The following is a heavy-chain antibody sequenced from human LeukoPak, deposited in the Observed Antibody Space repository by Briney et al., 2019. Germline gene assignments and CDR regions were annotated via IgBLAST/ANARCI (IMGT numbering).Heavy chain of an antibody. CDR1: GFTFSSYG. V-gene: IGHV3-30*02. Sequence: GGSLRLSCAASGFTFSSYGMHWVRQAPGKGLEWVAFIRYDGSNKYYADSVKGRFTISRDNSKNTLYLQMNSLRAEDTAVYYCARGGSVSYYFDYWGQGTLVTVSS. CDR3: ARGGSVSYYFDY. D-gene: IGHD1-26*01. J-gene: IGHJ4*02. CDR2: IRYDGSNK.